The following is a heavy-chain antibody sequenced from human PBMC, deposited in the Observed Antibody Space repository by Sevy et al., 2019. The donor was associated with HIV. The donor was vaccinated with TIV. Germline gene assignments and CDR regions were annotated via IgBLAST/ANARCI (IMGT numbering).Heavy chain of an antibody. V-gene: IGHV3-11*06. CDR1: GFTFSDYY. J-gene: IGHJ4*02. CDR2: ISSGSSHT. D-gene: IGHD4-17*01. Sequence: GGSLRLSCAASGFTFSDYYMSWVRQAPGKGLEWISDISSGSSHTNDADSVKGRFTISRDNAKNSLYLEMNSLRVEDTAVYYCARDRRNYGGQYFDYWGQGTLVTVSS. CDR3: ARDRRNYGGQYFDY.